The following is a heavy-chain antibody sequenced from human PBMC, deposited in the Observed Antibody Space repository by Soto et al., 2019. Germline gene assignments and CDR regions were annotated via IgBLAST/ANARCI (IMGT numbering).Heavy chain of an antibody. CDR1: GGSISSGGYY. CDR3: AGVMGVASGGPLAS. CDR2: IYYSGST. D-gene: IGHD2-15*01. Sequence: SETLSLTCTVSGGSISSGGYYWSWIRQHPGKGLEWIGYIYYSGSTYYNPSLKSRVTISVDTSKNQFSLKLSSVTAADTAVYYCAGVMGVASGGPLASWGQGTQVTVSS. J-gene: IGHJ1*01. V-gene: IGHV4-31*03.